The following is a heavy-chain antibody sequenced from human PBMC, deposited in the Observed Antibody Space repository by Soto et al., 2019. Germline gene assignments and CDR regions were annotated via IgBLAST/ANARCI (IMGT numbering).Heavy chain of an antibody. V-gene: IGHV4-31*03. D-gene: IGHD2-21*01. Sequence: SSETLSLTCTVSGGSISSGGYSWTWIRQHPGKGLEWIGYIYYSGSTYYKPSLKSRVTISVDTSKNQLSLKLSSVTAADTAVYYCAGASTWHPGEFDIWGQGTTVTVSS. CDR2: IYYSGST. J-gene: IGHJ3*02. CDR1: GGSISSGGYS. CDR3: AGASTWHPGEFDI.